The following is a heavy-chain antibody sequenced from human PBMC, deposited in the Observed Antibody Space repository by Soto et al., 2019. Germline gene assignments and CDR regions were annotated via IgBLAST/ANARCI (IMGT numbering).Heavy chain of an antibody. D-gene: IGHD3-3*01. V-gene: IGHV4-34*01. J-gene: IGHJ6*03. CDR1: GGSFSGYY. CDR2: INHSGST. CDR3: ARDNYDFWSGYYRYYMDV. Sequence: PSETLSLTCAVYGGSFSGYYWSWIRQPPGKGLEWIGEINHSGSTNYNPSLKSRVTISVDTSKNQFSLKLSSVTAADTAVYYCARDNYDFWSGYYRYYMDVWGKGTTVTVSS.